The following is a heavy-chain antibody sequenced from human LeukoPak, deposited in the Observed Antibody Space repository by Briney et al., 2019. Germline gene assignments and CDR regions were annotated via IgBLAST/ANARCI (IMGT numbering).Heavy chain of an antibody. CDR2: INHSGST. V-gene: IGHV4-34*01. CDR3: ARGYKATGFDP. Sequence: SETLSLTCAVYGGSFSGYYWSWIRQPPGKGLEWIGEINHSGSTNYNPSLKSRVTISVDTSKNQFSLKLSSVTAADTAVHYCARGYKATGFDPWGQGTLVTVSS. J-gene: IGHJ5*02. D-gene: IGHD5-24*01. CDR1: GGSFSGYY.